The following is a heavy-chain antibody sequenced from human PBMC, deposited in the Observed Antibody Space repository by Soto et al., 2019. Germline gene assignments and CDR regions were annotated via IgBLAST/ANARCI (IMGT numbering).Heavy chain of an antibody. J-gene: IGHJ5*02. D-gene: IGHD2-15*01. Sequence: PGGSLRLSCAASGFTFSSYSMNWVRQAPGKGLEWVSSISSSSSYIYYADSVKGRFTTSRDNAKNSLYLQMNSLRAEDTAVYYCARDLSAAPDWFDPWGQGTLVTVSS. V-gene: IGHV3-21*01. CDR1: GFTFSSYS. CDR3: ARDLSAAPDWFDP. CDR2: ISSSSSYI.